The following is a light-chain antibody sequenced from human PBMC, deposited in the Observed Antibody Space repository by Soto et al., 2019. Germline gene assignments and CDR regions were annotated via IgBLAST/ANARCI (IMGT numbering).Light chain of an antibody. CDR2: ATS. J-gene: IGKJ2*01. V-gene: IGKV1-39*01. CDR1: QSISNC. CDR3: QQSYSAQYT. Sequence: DVQMTQSPSSLSASIGDRVTVTCRASQSISNCLNWYQHKPGNAPRLLIYATSNLQSGVTSRISGSGSGTEFTLTISSLQHVYFATYFCQQSYSAQYTFGPGTKVDIK.